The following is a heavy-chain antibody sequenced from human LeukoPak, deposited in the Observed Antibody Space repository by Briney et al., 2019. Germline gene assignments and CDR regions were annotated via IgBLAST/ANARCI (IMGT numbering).Heavy chain of an antibody. J-gene: IGHJ4*02. D-gene: IGHD3-22*01. CDR2: ISGSGGST. CDR3: AKDRFDSSSSMIDY. CDR1: GFTFSNYA. V-gene: IGHV3-23*01. Sequence: GGSLRLSCAASGFTFSNYAMTWVRQAPGKGLEWVSVISGSGGSTYYADSVKGRFTISRDNSKNTLYLQMNSLRAEDTAIYYCAKDRFDSSSSMIDYRGQGTLVTVSS.